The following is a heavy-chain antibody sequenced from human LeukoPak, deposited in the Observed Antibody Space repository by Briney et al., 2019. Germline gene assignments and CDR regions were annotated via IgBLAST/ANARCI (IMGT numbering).Heavy chain of an antibody. CDR3: ARDLAGLLDY. Sequence: SETLSLTCTVSNGSISSSSYYWGWIRQPPGKGLEWIGNTYYSGSTYYNPSLGSRVTISVDTSKNQFSLKPSSVTAADTAVYYCARDLAGLLDYWGQGTLVTVSS. CDR1: NGSISSSSYY. CDR2: TYYSGST. D-gene: IGHD4-11*01. J-gene: IGHJ4*02. V-gene: IGHV4-39*07.